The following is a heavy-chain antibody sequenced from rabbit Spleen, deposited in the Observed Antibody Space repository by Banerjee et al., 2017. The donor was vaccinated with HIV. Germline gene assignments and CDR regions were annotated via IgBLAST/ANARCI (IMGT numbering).Heavy chain of an antibody. V-gene: IGHV1S45*01. CDR1: GLDFSSSYW. CDR2: IYAAFSGST. CDR3: ARGAGNSAYYISTYGMDL. J-gene: IGHJ6*01. D-gene: IGHD1-1*01. Sequence: QEQLVESGGDLVQPEGSLTLTCKASGLDFSSSYWLCWVRQAPGKGLEWIACIYAAFSGSTYYASWAKGRFTISKTSSTTVTLQMTSLTAADTATYFCARGAGNSAYYISTYGMDLWGPGTLVTVS.